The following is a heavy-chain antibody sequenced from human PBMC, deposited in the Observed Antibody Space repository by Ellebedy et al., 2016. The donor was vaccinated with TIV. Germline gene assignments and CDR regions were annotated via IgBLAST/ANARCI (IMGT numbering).Heavy chain of an antibody. V-gene: IGHV4-39*01. CDR3: ARHGYTTDLTNFDN. Sequence: SETLSLTCAVSGGSISSSSYHWGWIRQPPGKGLEWLGEIYKGGTTNYQTSLKSRVTIASDTSETQFSLTLTSVTGADTAVYYCARHGYTTDLTNFDNWGPGIQVTVAS. CDR2: IYKGGTT. D-gene: IGHD5-18*01. J-gene: IGHJ4*02. CDR1: GGSISSSSYH.